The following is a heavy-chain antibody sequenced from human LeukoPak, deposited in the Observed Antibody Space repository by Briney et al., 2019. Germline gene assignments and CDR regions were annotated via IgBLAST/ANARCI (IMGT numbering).Heavy chain of an antibody. Sequence: GGSLRLSCTASGFTFGDYAMSWFRQAPGKGLEWVGFIRSKAYGGTTEYAASVKGRFTISRDDSKSIAYLQMNSLKTEDTAVYYCTRDTGSGWYLPINFDYWGQGTLVTVSS. J-gene: IGHJ4*02. CDR2: IRSKAYGGTT. CDR1: GFTFGDYA. D-gene: IGHD6-19*01. CDR3: TRDTGSGWYLPINFDY. V-gene: IGHV3-49*03.